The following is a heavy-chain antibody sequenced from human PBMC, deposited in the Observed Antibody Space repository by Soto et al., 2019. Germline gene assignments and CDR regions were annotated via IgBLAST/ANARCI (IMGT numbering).Heavy chain of an antibody. J-gene: IGHJ5*02. Sequence: QVQLVESGGGVVQPGRSLGLSCAASGFTFSSYGMHWVRQAPGKGLEWVAVISYDGSNKYYADSVKGRFTISRDNSKNTLYLQMNSLRADDTAVYYCAKAPDSTTTWGQGTLVTVSS. CDR1: GFTFSSYG. CDR3: AKAPDSTTT. CDR2: ISYDGSNK. D-gene: IGHD1-1*01. V-gene: IGHV3-30*18.